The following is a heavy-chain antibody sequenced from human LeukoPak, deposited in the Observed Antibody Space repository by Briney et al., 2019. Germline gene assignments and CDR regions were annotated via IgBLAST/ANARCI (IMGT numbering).Heavy chain of an antibody. V-gene: IGHV4-39*07. Sequence: PSETLSLTCTVSGDPISSGDYYWSWIRKPPGKGLEWIGGINHSGSTNDNPSLKSRVTISVDTSKNQFSLKLSSVTAADTAVYYCARVRGHYYFGMDVGGKGTTVTVSS. CDR2: INHSGST. CDR1: GDPISSGDYY. CDR3: ARVRGHYYFGMDV. D-gene: IGHD4-17*01. J-gene: IGHJ6*04.